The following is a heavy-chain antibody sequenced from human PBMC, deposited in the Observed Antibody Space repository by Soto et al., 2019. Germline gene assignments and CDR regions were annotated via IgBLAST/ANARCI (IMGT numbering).Heavy chain of an antibody. J-gene: IGHJ6*02. Sequence: PGGSLRLSCATSGFIFNTYGMHWVRQAPGKGLEWVAVIWHDGSNRYYADSVSGQFTISRDNSKNKLFLQMNSLSAEDTAVYYCARAAWYYYGMDGWGQGTTVTVSS. D-gene: IGHD6-25*01. V-gene: IGHV3-33*01. CDR2: IWHDGSNR. CDR3: ARAAWYYYGMDG. CDR1: GFIFNTYG.